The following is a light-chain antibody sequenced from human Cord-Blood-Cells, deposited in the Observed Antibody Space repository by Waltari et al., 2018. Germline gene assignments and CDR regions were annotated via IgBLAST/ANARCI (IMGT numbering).Light chain of an antibody. CDR3: QQANSFPPT. Sequence: DIQMTQSPSSVSASVGDRVTITCRASQGISSWLDWSQQKPGKAPKLLIYAASSLQSGVPSRFSGSGSGTDFTLTISSLQPEDFATYYCQQANSFPPTFGQGTKVEIK. CDR1: QGISSW. V-gene: IGKV1-12*01. J-gene: IGKJ1*01. CDR2: AAS.